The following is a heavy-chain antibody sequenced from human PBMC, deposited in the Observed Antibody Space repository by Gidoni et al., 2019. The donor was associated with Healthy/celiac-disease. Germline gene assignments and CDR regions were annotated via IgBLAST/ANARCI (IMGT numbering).Heavy chain of an antibody. CDR2: IWYDGSNK. J-gene: IGHJ4*02. Sequence: QVQLVESGGGVVQPGRSLRLSCAASGFPFSSYGMHWVRQAPGKGLEWVAVIWYDGSNKYYADSVKGRFTISRDNSKNTLYLQMNSLRAEDTAVYYCARDGGYGFDYWGQGTLVTVSS. D-gene: IGHD5-18*01. CDR1: GFPFSSYG. CDR3: ARDGGYGFDY. V-gene: IGHV3-33*01.